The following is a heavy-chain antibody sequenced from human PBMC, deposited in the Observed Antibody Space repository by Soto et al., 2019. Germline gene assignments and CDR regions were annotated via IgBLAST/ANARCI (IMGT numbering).Heavy chain of an antibody. CDR2: INHSGST. CDR3: ARLLRGYCSGGSCYTTTPYFDY. V-gene: IGHV4-34*01. CDR1: GGSFGGYY. D-gene: IGHD2-15*01. Sequence: SETLSLTWGVYGGSFGGYYLSWIRKPPGKGLEWIGEINHSGSTNYNPSLKSRVTISVDTSKNQFSLKLSSVTAADTAVYYCARLLRGYCSGGSCYTTTPYFDYWGQGTLVTVSS. J-gene: IGHJ4*02.